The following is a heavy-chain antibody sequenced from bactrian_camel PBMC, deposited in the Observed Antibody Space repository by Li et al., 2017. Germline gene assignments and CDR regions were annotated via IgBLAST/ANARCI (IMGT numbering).Heavy chain of an antibody. D-gene: IGHD2*01. V-gene: IGHV3S40*01. Sequence: VQLVESGGGSVQVGETLRLSCAASGFTFSTNCMSWVRQAPGKGLEWVSTINGMTGITYYADSVKGRFTISRDDAKNTVYLQLNSLKTENTAMYYCAKDNLLYSPTDPYWAQGTQVTV. CDR1: GFTFSTNC. J-gene: IGHJ4*01. CDR2: INGMTGIT. CDR3: AKDNLLYSPTDPY.